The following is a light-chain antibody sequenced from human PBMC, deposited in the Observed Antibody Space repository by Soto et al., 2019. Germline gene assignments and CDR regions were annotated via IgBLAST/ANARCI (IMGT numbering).Light chain of an antibody. V-gene: IGKV3-20*01. CDR1: QSVSVRF. CDR3: QQYGSSPYT. J-gene: IGKJ2*01. Sequence: EIVLTQSPGTLSLSPGERATLSCRASQSVSVRFLAWYQQKPGQAPRLLMYGASSRATGIPDRFSGTGSGTDFTLTISRLEPEDFAVYYCQQYGSSPYTFGRGTKLEIK. CDR2: GAS.